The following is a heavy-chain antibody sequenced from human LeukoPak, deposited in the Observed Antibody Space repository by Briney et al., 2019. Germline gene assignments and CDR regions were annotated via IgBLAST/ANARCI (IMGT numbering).Heavy chain of an antibody. CDR3: ERDASLGYFYAMDV. CDR1: GGSVSEDNFY. CDR2: SHYGGYP. Sequence: SETLSLTCTVSGGSVSEDNFYWGWIRQPPGKGLEGIGYSHYGGYPNYNPSLKSRVRISVDTSKNQFSLNLSSVTAADTAVYYCERDASLGYFYAMDVWGKGTTVTVSS. V-gene: IGHV4-61*01. D-gene: IGHD3-16*01. J-gene: IGHJ6*04.